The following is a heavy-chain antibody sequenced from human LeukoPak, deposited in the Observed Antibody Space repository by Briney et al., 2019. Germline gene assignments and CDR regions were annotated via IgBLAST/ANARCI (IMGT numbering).Heavy chain of an antibody. CDR3: AHLLGYCSSTSCIGWFDP. CDR2: IYWDDDK. Sequence: SGLTLVNPTQTLTLTCTFSGFSLSTSGVGVGWIRQPPGKALEWLALIYWDDDKRYSPSLKSRLTITKDTSKNQVVLTMTNMDPVDTATYYCAHLLGYCSSTSCIGWFDPWGQGTLVTVSS. D-gene: IGHD2-2*01. V-gene: IGHV2-5*02. J-gene: IGHJ5*02. CDR1: GFSLSTSGVG.